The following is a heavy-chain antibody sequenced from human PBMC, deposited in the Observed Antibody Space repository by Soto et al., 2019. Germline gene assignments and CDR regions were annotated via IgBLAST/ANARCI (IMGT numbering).Heavy chain of an antibody. CDR3: ARDGGRHSGGIDY. CDR2: IIPIFGTA. V-gene: IGHV1-69*01. Sequence: VQLVQSGAEVKKPGSSVKVSCKASVGTFSSYSINWVRQAPGQGLEWMGEIIPIFGTANYAQKFQSRVTITADESTSTAYMELSSLRSEDTAVYYCARDGGRHSGGIDYWGQGTLVTVSS. CDR1: VGTFSSYS. D-gene: IGHD1-26*01. J-gene: IGHJ4*02.